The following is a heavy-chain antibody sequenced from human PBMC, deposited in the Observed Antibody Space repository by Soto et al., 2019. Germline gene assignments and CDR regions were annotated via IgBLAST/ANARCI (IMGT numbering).Heavy chain of an antibody. J-gene: IGHJ4*02. D-gene: IGHD2-8*01. V-gene: IGHV1-18*01. CDR3: ARSGAYCTSITCLFDSF. CDR1: GYTFTSYV. CDR2: ISAYNGDT. Sequence: QAQLVQSGGEVKKPGASVKVSCRASGYTFTSYVYAWVRPAPGQGLEWMGWISAYNGDTNYAQKFQDRVTLPTDTSTSTAHMELRNLGSDDTAVYYCARSGAYCTSITCLFDSFWGLGTLVTVSS.